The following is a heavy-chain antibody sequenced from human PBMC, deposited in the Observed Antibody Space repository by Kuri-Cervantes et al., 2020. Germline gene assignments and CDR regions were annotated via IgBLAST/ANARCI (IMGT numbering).Heavy chain of an antibody. V-gene: IGHV3-23*01. CDR3: ATDLRYCGGGTCYGILDC. D-gene: IGHD2-15*01. CDR1: GFTFSSYA. J-gene: IGHJ4*02. CDR2: ISGSGGST. Sequence: GGSLRLSCAASGFTFSSYAMSWVRQAPGKGLEWVSAISGSGGSTYYADSVKGRFTISRDNSKNTLYLQMNSLRAEDTAVYYCATDLRYCGGGTCYGILDCWGQGTLVTVSS.